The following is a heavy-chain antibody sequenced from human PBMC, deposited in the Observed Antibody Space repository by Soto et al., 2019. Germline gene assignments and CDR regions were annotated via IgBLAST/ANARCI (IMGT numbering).Heavy chain of an antibody. J-gene: IGHJ4*02. CDR1: GFSLSTSGMC. Sequence: GSGPTLVNPTQTLTLTCTFSGFSLSTSGMCVSWIRQPPGKALEWLARIDWDDDKYYSTSLKTRLTISKDTSTNQVVLTMTNMDPVDTATYYCAGIGYCSSASCGYFDEWGQGTLVTVSS. V-gene: IGHV2-70*11. D-gene: IGHD2-2*03. CDR3: AGIGYCSSASCGYFDE. CDR2: IDWDDDK.